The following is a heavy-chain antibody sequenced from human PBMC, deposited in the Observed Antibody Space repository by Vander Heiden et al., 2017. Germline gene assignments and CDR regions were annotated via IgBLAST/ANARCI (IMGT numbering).Heavy chain of an antibody. V-gene: IGHV1-3*01. CDR2: INAANGNT. J-gene: IGHJ4*02. CDR1: GYPFTYYA. D-gene: IGHD1-1*01. CDR3: ARDRSSGTPHFDS. Sequence: QVQLVQSGAAVNQPGASVKVSCKASGYPFTYYAIQWVRQAPGERREWMGWINAANGNTKYSQKFQDRVTITRDTSASTAYMDLSRLRSEDTAVYYCARDRSSGTPHFDSWGQGTLVTVSS.